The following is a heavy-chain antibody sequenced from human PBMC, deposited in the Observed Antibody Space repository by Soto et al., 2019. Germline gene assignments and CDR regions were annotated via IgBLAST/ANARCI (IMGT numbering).Heavy chain of an antibody. CDR3: TRDELRYFDWLLPYYYGMDV. CDR1: GFTFGDYA. D-gene: IGHD3-9*01. V-gene: IGHV3-49*04. J-gene: IGHJ6*02. CDR2: IRSKAYGGTT. Sequence: QPGGSLRLSCTASGFTFGDYAMSWVRQAPGKGLEWVGFIRSKAYGGTTEYAASVKGRFTISRDDSKSIAYLQMNSLKTEDTAVYYCTRDELRYFDWLLPYYYGMDVWGQGTTVTVSS.